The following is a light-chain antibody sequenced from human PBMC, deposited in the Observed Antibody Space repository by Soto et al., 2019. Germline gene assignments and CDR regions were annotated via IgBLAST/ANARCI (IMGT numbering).Light chain of an antibody. CDR2: DAS. CDR3: QQSLRIPYT. V-gene: IGKV1-39*01. Sequence: DIQMTQSPSSLSASVGDRVTITCRASQSISNFLDWYQQKPGQAPTLLIYDASTLQIGVPARFGGRGSGTDFTLTISSLQPEDFATYYCQQSLRIPYTFGQGTKLEIK. J-gene: IGKJ2*01. CDR1: QSISNF.